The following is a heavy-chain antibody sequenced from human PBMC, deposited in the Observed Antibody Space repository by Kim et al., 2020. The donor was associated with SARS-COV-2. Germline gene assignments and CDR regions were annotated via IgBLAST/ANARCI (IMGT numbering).Heavy chain of an antibody. CDR3: ASSFGHIWFGELSQFDY. J-gene: IGHJ4*02. CDR1: GGTFSSYA. CDR2: IIPIFGTA. Sequence: SVKVSCKASGGTFSSYAISWVRQAPGQGLEWMGGIIPIFGTANYAQKFQGRVTITADESTSTAYMELSSLRSEDTAVYYCASSFGHIWFGELSQFDYWGQGTLVTVSS. D-gene: IGHD3-10*01. V-gene: IGHV1-69*13.